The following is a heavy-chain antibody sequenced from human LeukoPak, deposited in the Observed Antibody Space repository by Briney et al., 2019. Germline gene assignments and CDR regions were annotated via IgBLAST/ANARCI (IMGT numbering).Heavy chain of an antibody. Sequence: PGGSLRLSCAASGFTFRNHWMHWVRHAPGKGLVWVARINSDGSDTSHADSVEGRFTISRDNAKDTLYLQKNSLRVEDTAVYYCARNNWGIDYWGQGTLVAVSS. CDR1: GFTFRNHW. V-gene: IGHV3-74*01. CDR3: ARNNWGIDY. D-gene: IGHD7-27*01. J-gene: IGHJ4*02. CDR2: INSDGSDT.